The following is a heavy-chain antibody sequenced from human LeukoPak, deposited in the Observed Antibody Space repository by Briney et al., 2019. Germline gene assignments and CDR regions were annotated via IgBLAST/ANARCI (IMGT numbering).Heavy chain of an antibody. J-gene: IGHJ4*02. CDR3: ARDREPYYYDSSGYPGYYFDY. CDR2: IKQDGSEK. V-gene: IGHV3-7*01. CDR1: GFTFSSYW. D-gene: IGHD3-22*01. Sequence: PGGSLRLSCAASGFTFSSYWMSWVRQAPGKGLEWVANIKQDGSEKYYVDSVKGRFTISRDNAKNSLYLQMNSLRAEDTAVYYCARDREPYYYDSSGYPGYYFDYWGQGTLVTVSS.